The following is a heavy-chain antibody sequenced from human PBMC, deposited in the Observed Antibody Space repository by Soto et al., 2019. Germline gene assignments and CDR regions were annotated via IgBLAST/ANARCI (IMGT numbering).Heavy chain of an antibody. D-gene: IGHD4-17*01. J-gene: IGHJ3*02. CDR3: TRSKYGDYASGFEI. Sequence: PGGSLRLSCAASGFIFSSYDINWVRQAPGKGLEWVSYIGNTIYYADSVKGRFTISRDNAKNALYLQMNSLRAEDTAVYYCTRSKYGDYASGFEISGQRTMVTVSS. CDR1: GFIFSSYD. V-gene: IGHV3-48*03. CDR2: IGNTI.